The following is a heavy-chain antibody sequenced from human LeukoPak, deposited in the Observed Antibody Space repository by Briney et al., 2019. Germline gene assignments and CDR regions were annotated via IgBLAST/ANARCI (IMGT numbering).Heavy chain of an antibody. D-gene: IGHD6-19*01. CDR1: GGSISGHY. Sequence: SETLSLTCTVSGGSISGHYWTWIRQPAGRGLEWIGRIYSSGSTYYNPSLMSRVTISLDTSNNQFSLRVTSVTAADTAVYYCARGKEMTAVAGYNSFDYWGQGTLVSVSS. CDR2: IYSSGST. V-gene: IGHV4-4*07. CDR3: ARGKEMTAVAGYNSFDY. J-gene: IGHJ4*02.